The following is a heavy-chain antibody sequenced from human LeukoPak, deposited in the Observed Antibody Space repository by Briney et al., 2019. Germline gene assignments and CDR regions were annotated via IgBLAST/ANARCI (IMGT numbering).Heavy chain of an antibody. V-gene: IGHV3-53*05. D-gene: IGHD6-6*01. CDR2: IYSGGTT. CDR1: GFNVSRKY. Sequence: GGSLRLSCAASGFNVSRKYLSWVRQAPGKGLEWVSVIYSGGTTYYADSVKGRFTISRDNSKNTLYLQMNSLRAEDTAVYYCAKIEYSSSSRDYWGQGTLVTVSS. J-gene: IGHJ4*02. CDR3: AKIEYSSSSRDY.